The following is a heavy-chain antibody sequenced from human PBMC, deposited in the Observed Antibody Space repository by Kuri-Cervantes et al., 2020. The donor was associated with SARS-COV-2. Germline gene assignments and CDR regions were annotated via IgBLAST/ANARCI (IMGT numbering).Heavy chain of an antibody. Sequence: ASVKVSYKASGGTFSSYAISWVRQAPGRGLEWMGWINPNSGGTNYAQKFQGRVTMTRDTSISTAYMELSRLRSDDTAVYYCAREGGIAVAGTGFDYWGQGTLVTVSS. V-gene: IGHV1-2*02. CDR2: INPNSGGT. J-gene: IGHJ4*02. CDR3: AREGGIAVAGTGFDY. CDR1: GGTFSSYA. D-gene: IGHD6-19*01.